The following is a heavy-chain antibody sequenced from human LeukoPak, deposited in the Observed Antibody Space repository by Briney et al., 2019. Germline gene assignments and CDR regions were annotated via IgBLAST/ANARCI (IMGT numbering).Heavy chain of an antibody. CDR2: IYYSGNT. D-gene: IGHD3-3*01. V-gene: IGHV4-59*08. J-gene: IGHJ5*02. CDR3: ARQITIFGVAPPGSWFDP. CDR1: GXSISSYY. Sequence: PSETLSLTCTVSGXSISSYYWSWIRQPPGKGLEWIGYIYYSGNTNYNPSLKSRVTISVDTSKNHFSLKLSSVTAADTAVYYCARQITIFGVAPPGSWFDPWGQGTLVTVSS.